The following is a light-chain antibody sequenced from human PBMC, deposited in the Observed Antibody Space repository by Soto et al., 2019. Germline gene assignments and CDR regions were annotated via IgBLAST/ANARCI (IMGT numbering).Light chain of an antibody. Sequence: QSVLTQPASVSGSPGQSITISCTGTSSDVGSYNLVSWYQQHPGKAPKLMIYEGSKRPSGVSNRFSGSKSGNTASLTISGLQAEDEADYYCCSYAGSSNVVFGGGTKLTV. CDR2: EGS. CDR3: CSYAGSSNVV. J-gene: IGLJ2*01. CDR1: SSDVGSYNL. V-gene: IGLV2-23*01.